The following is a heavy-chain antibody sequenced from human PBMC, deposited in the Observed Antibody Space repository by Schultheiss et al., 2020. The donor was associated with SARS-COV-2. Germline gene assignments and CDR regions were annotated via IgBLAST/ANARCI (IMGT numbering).Heavy chain of an antibody. V-gene: IGHV6-1*01. Sequence: SQTLSLTCAISGDSVSSESSLWNWIRQSPSRGLEWLGRTFFRSKWSYDYAVSVRGRIAINPDTSKNQFSLQLNSVTPEDTAVYYCARDPPHSSGWYDQLDWGQGTLVTVSS. CDR2: TFFRSKWSY. D-gene: IGHD6-19*01. J-gene: IGHJ4*02. CDR1: GDSVSSESSL. CDR3: ARDPPHSSGWYDQLD.